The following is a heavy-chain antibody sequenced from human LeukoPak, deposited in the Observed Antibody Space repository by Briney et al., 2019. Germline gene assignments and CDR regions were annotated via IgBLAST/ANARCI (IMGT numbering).Heavy chain of an antibody. V-gene: IGHV3-30*02. D-gene: IGHD5-24*01. CDR2: IRYDGNNK. J-gene: IGHJ4*02. CDR1: GFTFSYYG. Sequence: GGSLRLSCAASGFTFSYYGVHWVRQAPGKGLEWVAFIRYDGNNKYYADSVKGRFTISRDSSKNTLYLQMNSLRAEDTAVYYCAREVASDYWGQGTLVTVSS. CDR3: AREVASDY.